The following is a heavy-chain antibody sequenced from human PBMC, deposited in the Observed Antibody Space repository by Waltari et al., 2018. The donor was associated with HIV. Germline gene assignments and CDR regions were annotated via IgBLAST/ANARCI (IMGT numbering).Heavy chain of an antibody. V-gene: IGHV4-34*01. J-gene: IGHJ4*02. CDR3: ARLSTSIAARPFDY. D-gene: IGHD6-6*01. Sequence: QVQLQQWGAGLLKPSETLSLTCAVYVGSFSGYYWSWIRQPPGKGLEWIREIKHSGTTNYSPPLKIRVTISVDTAKNQLSLTLSSVTAADTAVYYCARLSTSIAARPFDYWGQGTLVTVSS. CDR2: IKHSGTT. CDR1: VGSFSGYY.